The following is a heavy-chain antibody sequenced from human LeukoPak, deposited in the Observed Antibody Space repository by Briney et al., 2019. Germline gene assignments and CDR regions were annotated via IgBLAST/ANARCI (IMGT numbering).Heavy chain of an antibody. J-gene: IGHJ5*02. D-gene: IGHD2-21*01. CDR3: ARYSNAVAGARWFDH. Sequence: PSETLSLTCTVSGGSLSSYYWSWIRQPPGKELEWIGYIYYSGSTYYNPSLKSRVTISLDTSKNQFSLKLSSVTAADTAVYFCARYSNAVAGARWFDHWGQGTLVTVSS. CDR1: GGSLSSYY. CDR2: IYYSGST. V-gene: IGHV4-59*01.